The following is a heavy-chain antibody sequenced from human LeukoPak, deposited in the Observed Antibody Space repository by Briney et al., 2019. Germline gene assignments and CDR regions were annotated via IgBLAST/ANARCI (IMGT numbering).Heavy chain of an antibody. J-gene: IGHJ4*02. CDR1: GYTLINYA. V-gene: IGHV3-23*01. CDR3: AKDPQYYYNSGGYYFDYFDS. D-gene: IGHD3-22*01. Sequence: GGSLRLSCAASGYTLINYAMSWVRQAPGKGPEWVSGISSNGGTTYYADSVKGRFTVSRDNSKNTLYLQMSSLRAEDTAVYYCAKDPQYYYNSGGYYFDYFDSWGQGTLVAVSS. CDR2: ISSNGGTT.